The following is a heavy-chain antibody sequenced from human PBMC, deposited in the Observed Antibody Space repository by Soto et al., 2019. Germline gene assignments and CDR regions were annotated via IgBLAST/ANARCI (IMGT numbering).Heavy chain of an antibody. CDR3: ARVRDGYNPNHFDY. J-gene: IGHJ4*02. CDR1: GGSISSYY. Sequence: SETLSLTCTVSGGSISSYYWSWIRQPPGKGLEWIGYIYYSGSTNYNPSLKSRVTISVDTSKNQFSLKLSSVTAADTAVYYCARVRDGYNPNHFDYWGQGTLVTVSS. V-gene: IGHV4-59*01. D-gene: IGHD5-12*01. CDR2: IYYSGST.